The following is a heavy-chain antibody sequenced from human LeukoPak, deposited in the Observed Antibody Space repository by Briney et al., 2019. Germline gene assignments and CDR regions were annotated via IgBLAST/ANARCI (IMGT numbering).Heavy chain of an antibody. V-gene: IGHV3-48*03. CDR3: AREAAYYFDY. CDR1: GFTFSSYE. Sequence: GGSLRLSCAASGFTFSSYEMHWVRQAPGKGLEWVSYISRGSTIYYADSVKGRFTISRDNAKNSLYLQMNSLRAEDTAVYYCAREAAYYFDYWGQGSLVTVSS. J-gene: IGHJ4*02. CDR2: ISRGSTI.